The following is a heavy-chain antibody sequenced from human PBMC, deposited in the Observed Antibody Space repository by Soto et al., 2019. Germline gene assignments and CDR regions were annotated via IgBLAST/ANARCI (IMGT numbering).Heavy chain of an antibody. CDR1: GFTFSSYG. V-gene: IGHV3-33*01. J-gene: IGHJ4*02. Sequence: QVQLVESGGGVVQPGRSLRLSCAASGFTFSSYGMHWVRQAPGKGLEWVAVIWYDGSNKYYADSVKGRFTISRDNSKNPLYLQMNSLRAEDTAVYYCARETGTTVDYWGQGTLVTVSS. D-gene: IGHD1-1*01. CDR2: IWYDGSNK. CDR3: ARETGTTVDY.